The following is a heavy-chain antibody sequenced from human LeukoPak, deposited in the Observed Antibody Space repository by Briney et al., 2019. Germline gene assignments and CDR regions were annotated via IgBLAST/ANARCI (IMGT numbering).Heavy chain of an antibody. V-gene: IGHV3-20*04. D-gene: IGHD2-15*01. CDR2: INWNGGST. Sequence: GGSLRLSCAASGFTFEDYGMSWVRQAPGKGLEWVSGINWNGGSTVYAASVKGRFTIYRDTSRSTLYLQMNSLGAEDAAVYYCAKAPVTSCRGAFCYPFDYWGQGTLVTVSS. J-gene: IGHJ4*02. CDR1: GFTFEDYG. CDR3: AKAPVTSCRGAFCYPFDY.